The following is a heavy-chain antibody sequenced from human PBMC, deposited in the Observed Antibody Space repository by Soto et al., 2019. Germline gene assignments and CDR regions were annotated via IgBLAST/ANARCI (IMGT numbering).Heavy chain of an antibody. CDR3: ASTRRWLSFDT. Sequence: SETLSLTCTVSGDSISTNYWSWIRQPPGKGLERIGNIYYSGSTNYNPSLKSRVTISLDTSKNEFSLKLSSVTAADTAVYYCASTRRWLSFDTWGPGTLVTVSS. CDR2: IYYSGST. J-gene: IGHJ4*02. V-gene: IGHV4-59*01. D-gene: IGHD3-22*01. CDR1: GDSISTNY.